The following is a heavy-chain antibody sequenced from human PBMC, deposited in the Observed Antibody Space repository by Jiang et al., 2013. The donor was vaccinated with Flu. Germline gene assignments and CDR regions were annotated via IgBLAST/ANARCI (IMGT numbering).Heavy chain of an antibody. Sequence: GAEVKKPGSSVKVSCKASGGTFSSYTISWVRQAPGQGLEWMGRIIPILGIANYAQKFQGRVTITADKSTSTAYMELSSLRSEDTAVYYCARDTGLDTAIYFDYWGQGTLVTVSS. CDR3: ARDTGLDTAIYFDY. CDR2: IIPILGIA. J-gene: IGHJ4*02. D-gene: IGHD5-18*01. V-gene: IGHV1-69*04. CDR1: GGTFSSYT.